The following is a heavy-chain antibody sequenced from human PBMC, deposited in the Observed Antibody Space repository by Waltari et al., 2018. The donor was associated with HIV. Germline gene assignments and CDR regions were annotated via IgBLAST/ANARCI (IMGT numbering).Heavy chain of an antibody. CDR1: GNTFTTYG. D-gene: IGHD6-13*01. CDR3: ARGIGSAAWYPFDN. V-gene: IGHV1-18*01. J-gene: IGHJ4*02. CDR2: ISPYSDYT. Sequence: QVQLMQSGAEVRKPGASVKVSCQASGNTFTTYGTTWLRQAPGQVLEWMGWISPYSDYTYYAQNLQGRVTMTTDTSTATVYMELRSLRYDDTAVYYCARGIGSAAWYPFDNWGQGTLVTVSS.